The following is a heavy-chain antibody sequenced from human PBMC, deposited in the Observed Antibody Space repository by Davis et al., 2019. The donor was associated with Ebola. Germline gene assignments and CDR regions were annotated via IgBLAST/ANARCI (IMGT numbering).Heavy chain of an antibody. Sequence: GESLKISCEASGFTFSHYGMHWVRQAPGKGLEWVSVISSDGSSKYYRDSVKGRFTISRDNSKNTVFLQMNSLRAEDTAVYYCARDTYDSSGSRAFDIWGQGTMVTVSS. D-gene: IGHD3-22*01. J-gene: IGHJ3*02. CDR1: GFTFSHYG. CDR2: ISSDGSSK. V-gene: IGHV3-30*03. CDR3: ARDTYDSSGSRAFDI.